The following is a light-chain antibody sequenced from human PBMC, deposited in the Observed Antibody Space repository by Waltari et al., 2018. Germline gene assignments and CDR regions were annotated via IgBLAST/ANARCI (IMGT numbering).Light chain of an antibody. V-gene: IGKV3-15*01. CDR1: QSIGTS. Sequence: IVLTQSPATLSVSPGARATLSCRASQSIGTSLAWYQQQPGQAPRLLMYSASVRVSGIPARFSGSGSGTEFTLTISSLRSEDFALYFCQQDINWPYTFGQGTKLEIK. CDR3: QQDINWPYT. J-gene: IGKJ2*01. CDR2: SAS.